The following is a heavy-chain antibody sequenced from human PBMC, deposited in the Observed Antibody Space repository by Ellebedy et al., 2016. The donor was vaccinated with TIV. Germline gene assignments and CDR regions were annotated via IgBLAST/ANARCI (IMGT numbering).Heavy chain of an antibody. CDR3: ARREGDI. J-gene: IGHJ3*02. V-gene: IGHV3-48*02. CDR2: ISSSSSTI. CDR1: GFTFSSYS. Sequence: GESLKISXAASGFTFSSYSMNWVRQAPGKGLEWVSYISSSSSTIYYADSVKCRFTISRDNAKNSLYLQMNSLRDEDTAVYYCARREGDIWGQGTMVTVSS.